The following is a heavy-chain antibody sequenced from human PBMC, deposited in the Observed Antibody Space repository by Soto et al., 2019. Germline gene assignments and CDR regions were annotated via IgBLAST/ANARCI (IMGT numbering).Heavy chain of an antibody. CDR3: GRENNVLHGGYFDY. J-gene: IGHJ4*02. CDR2: INHSGST. Sequence: PSETLSLTCAVYGGSFSGYYWRWIRQPPGKGLEWIGEINHSGSTNYNPSLKSRVTISVDTSKNQFSLKLRSVTAADTAVYYCGRENNVLHGGYFDYWGQGTLVTVSS. V-gene: IGHV4-34*01. CDR1: GGSFSGYY. D-gene: IGHD3-10*01.